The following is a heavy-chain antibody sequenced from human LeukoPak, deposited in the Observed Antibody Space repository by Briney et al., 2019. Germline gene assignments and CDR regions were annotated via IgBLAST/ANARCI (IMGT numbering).Heavy chain of an antibody. J-gene: IGHJ5*02. CDR1: GFTFSSSA. D-gene: IGHD4-17*01. Sequence: PGRSLTLSCAASGFTFSSSAMHWVRQAPGKGLEWVAVVCSDGTYKYYADSVKGRFTISRDNSKNMLFLQMNSLRAEDTAVYYCAKGPLYYYGDNAWFGPWGQGTLVTVSS. CDR3: AKGPLYYYGDNAWFGP. V-gene: IGHV3-30*18. CDR2: VCSDGTYK.